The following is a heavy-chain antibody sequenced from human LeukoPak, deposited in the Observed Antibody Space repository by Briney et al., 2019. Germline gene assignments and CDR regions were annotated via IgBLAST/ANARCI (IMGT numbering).Heavy chain of an antibody. V-gene: IGHV3-23*01. CDR2: IRGGGTSE. J-gene: IGHJ3*02. CDR3: ARDPNGDYKGAFDM. D-gene: IGHD4-17*01. CDR1: GFTFSAYA. Sequence: QAGGSLRLSCTASGFTFSAYAMMWVRQAPGKGPGWVSAIRGGGTSEFYADSVKGRFRISRDNSKDTLFLQMNSLRAEDTAVYYCARDPNGDYKGAFDMWGPGTMVTVSS.